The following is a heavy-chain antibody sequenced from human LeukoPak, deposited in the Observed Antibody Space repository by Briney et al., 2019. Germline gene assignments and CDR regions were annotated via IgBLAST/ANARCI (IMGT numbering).Heavy chain of an antibody. CDR1: GFTFSSYA. J-gene: IGHJ4*02. CDR2: ISGNGDST. V-gene: IGHV3-23*01. D-gene: IGHD5/OR15-5a*01. CDR3: AKDGTVYRYFDY. Sequence: PGGSLRLSCAASGFTFSSYAMNWVRQAPGKGLEWVSSISGNGDSTYYADSVKGRFAISRDNSKNTLYLQVNSLRAEDTAVYYCAKDGTVYRYFDYWGQGTLVTVSS.